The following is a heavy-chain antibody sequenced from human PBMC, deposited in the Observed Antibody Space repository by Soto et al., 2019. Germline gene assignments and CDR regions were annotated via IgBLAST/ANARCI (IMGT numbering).Heavy chain of an antibody. Sequence: SETLSLTCTVSGGSISSSSYYWGWIRQPPGKGLEWIGSIYYSGSTYYNPSLKSRVTISVDTSKNQFSLKLSSVTAADTAVYYCASKFYGSGSYQVGYYGMDVWGQGTTVTVSS. CDR1: GGSISSSSYY. D-gene: IGHD3-10*01. CDR3: ASKFYGSGSYQVGYYGMDV. V-gene: IGHV4-39*01. J-gene: IGHJ6*02. CDR2: IYYSGST.